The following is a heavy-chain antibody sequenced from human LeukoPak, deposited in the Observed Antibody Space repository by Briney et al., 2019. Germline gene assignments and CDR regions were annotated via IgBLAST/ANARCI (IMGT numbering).Heavy chain of an antibody. J-gene: IGHJ4*02. V-gene: IGHV1-69*13. D-gene: IGHD3-22*01. CDR1: GGTFSSYA. Sequence: ASVKVSCTASGGTFSSYAISRVRQAPGQGLEWMGGIIPIFGTANYAQKFQGRVTITADESTSTAYMELSSLRSEDTAVYYCASHYYDSSGYYYGFDYWGQGTLVTVSS. CDR2: IIPIFGTA. CDR3: ASHYYDSSGYYYGFDY.